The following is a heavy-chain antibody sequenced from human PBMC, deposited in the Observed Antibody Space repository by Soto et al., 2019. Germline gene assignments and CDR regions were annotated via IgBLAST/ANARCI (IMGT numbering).Heavy chain of an antibody. Sequence: GGSLRLSCAASGFTFSNYALGWVRQAPGKGLEWVSGISDSGTRTYYADSVKGRFTISRDNSRGTFYLQMNSLRAEDTGIYYCAKPWGRRLDISTFDLWGQGTMVTVSS. J-gene: IGHJ3*01. CDR1: GFTFSNYA. CDR3: AKPWGRRLDISTFDL. V-gene: IGHV3-23*01. CDR2: ISDSGTRT. D-gene: IGHD3-9*01.